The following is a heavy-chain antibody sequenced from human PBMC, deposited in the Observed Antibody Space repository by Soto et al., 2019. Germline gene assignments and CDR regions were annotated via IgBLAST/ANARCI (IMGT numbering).Heavy chain of an antibody. CDR2: INHSGST. V-gene: IGHV4-34*01. J-gene: IGHJ4*02. CDR3: ARSDGRY. CDR1: GGSFRGHY. Sequence: SETLSLTCAVYGGSFRGHYWSWIRQPPGKGLEWIGEINHSGSTNYNPSLKSRVTISVDTSKNQFSLKLSSVTAADTAVYYCARSDGRYWGQGTLVTVS.